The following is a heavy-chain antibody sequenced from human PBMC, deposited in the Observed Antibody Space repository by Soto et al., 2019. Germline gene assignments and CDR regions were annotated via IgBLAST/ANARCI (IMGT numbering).Heavy chain of an antibody. D-gene: IGHD2-21*01. CDR2: IYYSGST. J-gene: IGHJ4*02. CDR3: ARSDCRF. Sequence: QVQLQESGPGLVKPSETLSLTCTVSGGSISSYYWSWIRQPPGKGLEWIGYIYYSGSTNYNPSLTCRVTIAVDTSKTQLSRKLSSVTAADTDVYYCARSDCRFWGQGTLVTVSS. V-gene: IGHV4-59*01. CDR1: GGSISSYY.